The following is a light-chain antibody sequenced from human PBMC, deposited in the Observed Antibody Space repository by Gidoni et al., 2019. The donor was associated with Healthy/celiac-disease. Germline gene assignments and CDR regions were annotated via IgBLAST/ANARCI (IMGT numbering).Light chain of an antibody. V-gene: IGKV1-9*01. J-gene: IGKJ1*01. CDR3: QQLNSYPRT. CDR2: AAS. Sequence: IQLTQSPSSLSASVGDRVTITCRASQGISSYLAWYQQKPGKAPKLLIYAASTLQSGVPSRFSGSGSGTDFTLTISSLQLEDFATYYCQQLNSYPRTFXQXTKVEIK. CDR1: QGISSY.